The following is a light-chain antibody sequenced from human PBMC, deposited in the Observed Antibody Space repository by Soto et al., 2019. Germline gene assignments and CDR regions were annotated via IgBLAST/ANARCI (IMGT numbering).Light chain of an antibody. CDR1: QSVLHSDGKTH. CDR3: MQTKQLPVT. CDR2: EVS. V-gene: IGKV2D-29*01. Sequence: IVMTQTPRSLSVTPGRPAPISCKSSQSVLHSDGKTHLYWYLQRPGQPPHLLIYEVSHRFSGVPDRFSGSGSGTDFTLTVSRVEAEDVGVYYCMQTKQLPVTFGQGTKVDIK. J-gene: IGKJ1*01.